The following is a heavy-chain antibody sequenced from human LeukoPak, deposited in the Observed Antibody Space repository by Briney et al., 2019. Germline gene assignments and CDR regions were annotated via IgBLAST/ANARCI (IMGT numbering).Heavy chain of an antibody. D-gene: IGHD3-16*02. CDR2: ISSSGAST. Sequence: PGGSLRLSCAASGFTFGSNPTSWVRQAPGKGLEWVSAISSSGASTHYVDSVKGRFTISRDNSKNTLYLQMNSLRAEDTAVYYCAKRYIGNYYFDYWGQGTLVTVSS. J-gene: IGHJ4*02. CDR3: AKRYIGNYYFDY. V-gene: IGHV3-23*01. CDR1: GFTFGSNP.